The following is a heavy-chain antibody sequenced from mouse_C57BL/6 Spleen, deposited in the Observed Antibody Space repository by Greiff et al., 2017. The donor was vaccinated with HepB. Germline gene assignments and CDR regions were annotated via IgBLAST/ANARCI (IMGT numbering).Heavy chain of an antibody. CDR2: ISYDGSN. Sequence: EVKLQESGPGLVKPSQSLSLTCSVTGYSITSGYYCNWIRQFPGNKLEWIGYISYDGSNNYNPSLKNRISITRDTSKNQFFLKLNSVSTEDTATYYGARGALGFAYWGQGTLVTVSA. V-gene: IGHV3-6*01. CDR3: ARGALGFAY. CDR1: GYSITSGYY. J-gene: IGHJ3*01.